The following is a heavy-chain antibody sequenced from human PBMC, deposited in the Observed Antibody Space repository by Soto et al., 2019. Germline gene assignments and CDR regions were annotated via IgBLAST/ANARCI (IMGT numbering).Heavy chain of an antibody. Sequence: GGSLRLSCAASGFSFSNSAMNWVRQAPGKGLEWVSVISGSGGSASYADSVQGRFTISRDNSNNTPYLQMNSLRAEDTAIYSCVREASGWYSRGSFDFWGPGTMVTVSS. J-gene: IGHJ3*01. CDR2: ISGSGGSA. D-gene: IGHD6-19*01. V-gene: IGHV3-23*01. CDR1: GFSFSNSA. CDR3: VREASGWYSRGSFDF.